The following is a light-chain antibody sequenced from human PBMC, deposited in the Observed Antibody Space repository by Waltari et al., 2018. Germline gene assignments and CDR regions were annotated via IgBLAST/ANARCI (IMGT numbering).Light chain of an antibody. V-gene: IGLV2-23*01. J-gene: IGLJ1*01. Sequence: QSALSQPASVSGSPGQSLTITCTGASTDLASYNLVAWYQHHPNRAPKLILYEATKLPSGISHRFSGAKSGATASLGISGLQADDEADYYCCSYTGSSTSYGCGGGTKVTVL. CDR1: STDLASYNL. CDR3: CSYTGSSTSYG. CDR2: EAT.